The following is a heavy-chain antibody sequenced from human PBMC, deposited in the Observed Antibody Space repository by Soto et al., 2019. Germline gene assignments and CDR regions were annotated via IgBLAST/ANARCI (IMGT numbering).Heavy chain of an antibody. CDR3: ARTESGYSYGFADV. J-gene: IGHJ6*01. CDR2: NYPGDPDP. V-gene: IGHV5-51*01. D-gene: IGHD5-18*01. Sequence: WESLEVFSKGSGYNFTSYQLGLVGQIPRKRLEWNGINYPGDPDPKNSPSFQGPVTISTDKFISPAYLQWSSLKASDTAMYYCARTESGYSYGFADVWGQGTTVTVSS. CDR1: GYNFTSYQ.